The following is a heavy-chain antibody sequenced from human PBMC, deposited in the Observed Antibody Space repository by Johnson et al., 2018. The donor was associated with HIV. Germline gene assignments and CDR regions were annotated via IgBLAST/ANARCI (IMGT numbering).Heavy chain of an antibody. CDR3: ARGQRSSWYPVNAFDI. J-gene: IGHJ3*02. CDR1: GFTFSSYG. V-gene: IGHV3-33*01. Sequence: QMLLVESGGGVVQPGRSLRLSCAASGFTFSSYGMHWVRQAPGKGLEWVAVMWYDGSNRYYADSVKGRFTISRDNSKNTLYLQMNSLRAGDTAVYYCARGQRSSWYPVNAFDIWGQGTMVTVSS. D-gene: IGHD6-13*01. CDR2: MWYDGSNR.